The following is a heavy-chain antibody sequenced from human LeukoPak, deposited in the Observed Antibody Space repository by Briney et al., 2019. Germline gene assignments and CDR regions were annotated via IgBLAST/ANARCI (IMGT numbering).Heavy chain of an antibody. D-gene: IGHD3-22*01. V-gene: IGHV1-45*02. J-gene: IGHJ3*02. CDR3: ARSLAYYDSSGQGYAFDI. CDR2: ITPFNGNT. CDR1: GYTFTYRY. Sequence: ASVKVSCKASGYTFTYRYLHWVRQAPGQALEWMGWITPFNGNTNYAQKFQDRVTITRDRSMSTAYMELSSLRSEDTAMYYCARSLAYYDSSGQGYAFDIWGQGTMVTVSS.